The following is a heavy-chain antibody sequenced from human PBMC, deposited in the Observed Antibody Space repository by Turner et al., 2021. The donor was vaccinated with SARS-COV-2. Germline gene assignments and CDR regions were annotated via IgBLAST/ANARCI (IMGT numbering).Heavy chain of an antibody. J-gene: IGHJ4*02. CDR1: GLHFGKSA. Sequence: DVQLVACGGGVVQPGRSVRLSCSASGLHFGKSANHLVRQGPGKGLEWVACINWSSGTIHYADSVEGRFSISRDNAKNSVYRQMSSLRVEDTAVYYCVKDQVSANMKTFEYWGQGTLVAVSS. D-gene: IGHD2-8*01. V-gene: IGHV3-9*01. CDR3: VKDQVSANMKTFEY. CDR2: INWSSGTI.